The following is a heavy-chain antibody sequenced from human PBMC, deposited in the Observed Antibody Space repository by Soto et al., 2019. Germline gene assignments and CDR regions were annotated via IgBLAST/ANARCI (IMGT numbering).Heavy chain of an antibody. Sequence: QVQLAQSGAEVKKPGASVKVSCKASGYTFTGYYMHWVRQAPGQGLEWMGWINPNSGGTNYAQKFQGWVTMTRDTSISTAYMELSRLRSDDTAVYYCARVSYYYDSSGHFDYWGQGTLVTVSS. J-gene: IGHJ4*02. V-gene: IGHV1-2*04. D-gene: IGHD3-22*01. CDR3: ARVSYYYDSSGHFDY. CDR2: INPNSGGT. CDR1: GYTFTGYY.